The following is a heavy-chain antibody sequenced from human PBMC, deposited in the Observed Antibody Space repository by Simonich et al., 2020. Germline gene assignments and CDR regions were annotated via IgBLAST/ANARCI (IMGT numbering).Heavy chain of an antibody. D-gene: IGHD1-26*01. CDR1: GGSFSGYY. Sequence: QVQLQQWGAGLLKPSETLSLTCAVYGGSFSGYYWSWIRQPQGKGLEWIGEINHSGGTNYNPSLKSRVTIAVDTSKNQFSLKLSSVTAADTAVYYCARGLIGGSYYYWGQGTLVTVSS. V-gene: IGHV4-34*01. J-gene: IGHJ4*02. CDR3: ARGLIGGSYYY. CDR2: INHSGGT.